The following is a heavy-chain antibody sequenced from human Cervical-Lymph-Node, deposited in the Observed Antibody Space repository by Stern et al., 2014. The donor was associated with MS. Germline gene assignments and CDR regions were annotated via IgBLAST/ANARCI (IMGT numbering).Heavy chain of an antibody. J-gene: IGHJ3*02. D-gene: IGHD4-17*01. V-gene: IGHV4-30-2*01. CDR2: IYHSGST. CDR1: GGSISSGDYS. CDR3: ARSSTVTPNAFDI. Sequence: QLQLQESGSGLVKPSQTLSLTCAVSGGSISSGDYSWSWIRQPPGKGLEWMGYIYHSGSTYYNPSLKRRVTISVDRSKNQFSLKLSSVTAADTAVYYCARSSTVTPNAFDIWGQGTMVTVSS.